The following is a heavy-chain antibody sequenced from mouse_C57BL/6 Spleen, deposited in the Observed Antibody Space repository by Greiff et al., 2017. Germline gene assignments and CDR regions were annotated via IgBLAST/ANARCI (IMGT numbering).Heavy chain of an antibody. CDR2: IRNKANGYTT. CDR1: GFTFTDYY. Sequence: EVKLVESGGGLVQPGGSLSLSCAASGFTFTDYYMSWVRQPPGKALEWLGFIRNKANGYTTEYSASVKGRFTISRDTSQSILYLQMNALRAEDSATYYCARFYDYHFDYWGQGTTLTVSS. V-gene: IGHV7-3*01. CDR3: ARFYDYHFDY. D-gene: IGHD2-4*01. J-gene: IGHJ2*01.